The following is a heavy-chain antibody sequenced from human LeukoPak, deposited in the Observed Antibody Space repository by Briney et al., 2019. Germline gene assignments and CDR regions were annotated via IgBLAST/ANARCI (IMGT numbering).Heavy chain of an antibody. V-gene: IGHV4-39*01. J-gene: IGHJ6*03. CDR2: IYYSGST. Sequence: SETLSLTCTVSGGSISSSSYYWGWIRQPPGKGLEWIGSIYYSGSTYSNPSLQSRVTMSVDTSKNQFSLKLNSVTAADTAVYYCATQGYYYYMDVWGKGTTVTISS. CDR3: ATQGYYYYMDV. CDR1: GGSISSSSYY.